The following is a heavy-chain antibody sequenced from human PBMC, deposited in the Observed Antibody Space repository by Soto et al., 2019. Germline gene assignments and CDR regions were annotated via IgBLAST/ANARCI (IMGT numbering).Heavy chain of an antibody. V-gene: IGHV3-23*01. CDR3: AKGRVWDFWSCYYIRQASRSFDY. Sequence: PGGSLRLSCAASGFSFSSYAMTWVRQAPGKGLEWVSAISGSGGSTYYADSVKGRFTISRDNSNNTLYLQMNSLRAEDTAVYYWAKGRVWDFWSCYYIRQASRSFDYWGQGTL. J-gene: IGHJ4*02. CDR2: ISGSGGST. D-gene: IGHD3-3*01. CDR1: GFSFSSYA.